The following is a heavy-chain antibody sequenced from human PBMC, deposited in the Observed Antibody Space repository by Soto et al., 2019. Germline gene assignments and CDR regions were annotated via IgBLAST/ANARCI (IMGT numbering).Heavy chain of an antibody. CDR1: GFTFSNYW. D-gene: IGHD2-15*01. CDR3: ARGDCGGGTCYSLAGCFYYYMDV. J-gene: IGHJ6*03. CDR2: INSDGSVS. V-gene: IGHV3-74*01. Sequence: EVQLVESGGGLVQPGGSLRLSCAASGFTFSNYWMYWVRQAPGKGLVWVSRINSDGSVSSYADSVKGRLTISRDDVKNTLYLQMDSLRAEDTAVYYCARGDCGGGTCYSLAGCFYYYMDVWGKGTKVTVYS.